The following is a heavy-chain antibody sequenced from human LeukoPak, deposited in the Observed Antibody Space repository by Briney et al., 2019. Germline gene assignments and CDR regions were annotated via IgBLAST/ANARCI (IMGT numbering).Heavy chain of an antibody. D-gene: IGHD6-6*01. J-gene: IGHJ3*01. CDR2: INPDGSEG. CDR3: ARSSYSSSSSV. V-gene: IGHV3-7*03. CDR1: GFTFSGFW. Sequence: GGSLRLSCAVSGFTFSGFWMSWSRQAPGKGLEWVASINPDGSEGYYADVVKGRFTISRDNAKNSLYLQINSLRAEDTAVYYCARSSYSSSSSVWGQGTMVTVSS.